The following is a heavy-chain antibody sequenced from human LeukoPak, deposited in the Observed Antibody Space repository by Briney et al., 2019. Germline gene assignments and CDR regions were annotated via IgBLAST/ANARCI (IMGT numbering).Heavy chain of an antibody. V-gene: IGHV4-31*03. J-gene: IGHJ4*02. Sequence: SQTLSLTCTVSGGSISSGGYYWSWIRQHPGKGLEWIGYIYYSGSTYYNPSLKSRVTISVDTSKNQFSLKLSSVTAADTAVYYCARTTYYYGSGSSPHLDSWGQGTLVTVSS. D-gene: IGHD3-10*01. CDR3: ARTTYYYGSGSSPHLDS. CDR2: IYYSGST. CDR1: GGSISSGGYY.